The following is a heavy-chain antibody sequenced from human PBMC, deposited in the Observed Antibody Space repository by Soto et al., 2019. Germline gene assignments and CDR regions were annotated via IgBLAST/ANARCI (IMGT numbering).Heavy chain of an antibody. J-gene: IGHJ6*02. CDR2: IYSGGST. D-gene: IGHD6-13*01. V-gene: IGHV3-53*01. CDR3: ARTPLAAAGISGSPPRDRYVMDV. Sequence: GGSLRLSCAASGFTVSSNYMSWVRQAPGKGLEWVSVIYSGGSTYYADSVKGRFTISRDNSKNTLYLQMNSLRAEDTAVYYCARTPLAAAGISGSPPRDRYVMDVWGQGTTVTVS. CDR1: GFTVSSNY.